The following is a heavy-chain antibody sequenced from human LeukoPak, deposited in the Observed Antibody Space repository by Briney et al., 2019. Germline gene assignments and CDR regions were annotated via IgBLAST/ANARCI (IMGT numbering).Heavy chain of an antibody. J-gene: IGHJ4*02. Sequence: GGSLRLSCAASGFTFSSYGMHWVRQAPGKGLAWVAVVWYDGSNKYYADSVKGRFTISRDNSKKTLYLQMNSLRAEDTAVYYCAKDLSLGAIDYWGQGTLVTVSS. V-gene: IGHV3-33*06. CDR1: GFTFSSYG. CDR3: AKDLSLGAIDY. CDR2: VWYDGSNK. D-gene: IGHD1-26*01.